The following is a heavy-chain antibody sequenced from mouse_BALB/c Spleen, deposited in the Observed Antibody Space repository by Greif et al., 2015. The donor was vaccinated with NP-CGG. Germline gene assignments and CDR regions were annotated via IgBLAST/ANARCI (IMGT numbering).Heavy chain of an antibody. J-gene: IGHJ2*01. CDR2: ISTYYGNT. CDR3: ATEGDDGYLDY. V-gene: IGHV1-67*01. Sequence: QVQLQQSGPELVRPGVSVKISCKGSGYTFTDYAMHWVKQSHAKSLEWIGVISTYYGNTNYNQKFKGKATMTVDKSSSTADMELARLTSEDSAIYYCATEGDDGYLDYWGQGTTLTVSS. CDR1: GYTFTDYA. D-gene: IGHD2-3*01.